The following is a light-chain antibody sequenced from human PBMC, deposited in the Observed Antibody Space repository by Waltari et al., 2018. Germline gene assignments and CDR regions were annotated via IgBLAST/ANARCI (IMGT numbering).Light chain of an antibody. V-gene: IGLV2-14*01. CDR1: SSDVGGYNY. J-gene: IGLJ3*02. CDR2: EVS. Sequence: QSALTQPASVSGSPGQSITISCTGTSSDVGGYNYVSWYQQHPGKAPKLRIYEVSNRPSGVSNRFSGPKSGNTASLTISGLQAEDEADYYCSSYTSSSTLVFGGGTKLTVL. CDR3: SSYTSSSTLV.